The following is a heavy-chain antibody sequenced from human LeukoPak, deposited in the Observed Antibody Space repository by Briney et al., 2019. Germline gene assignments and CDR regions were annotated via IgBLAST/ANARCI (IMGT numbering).Heavy chain of an antibody. CDR1: GFTLSSNY. V-gene: IGHV3-53*05. CDR3: AGDFSGAGYMDV. D-gene: IGHD1-14*01. CDR2: VYSGGST. Sequence: GGTLSLSCAVSGFTLSSNYMSGVRGAPGKGREGGSGVYSGGSTCYSASVQGRFTIFRDHSKNPLYLRLNSLRAGDTGVYSFAGDFSGAGYMDVWGNRATVTV. J-gene: IGHJ6*03.